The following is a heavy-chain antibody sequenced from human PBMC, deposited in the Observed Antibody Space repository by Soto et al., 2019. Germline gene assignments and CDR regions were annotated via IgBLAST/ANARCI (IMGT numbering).Heavy chain of an antibody. J-gene: IGHJ4*02. D-gene: IGHD1-26*01. V-gene: IGHV3-21*01. CDR3: AREDGIVGATSAFDY. Sequence: EVLLVESGGGLVKPGGSLRLSCAASGFTFSTYNMNWVRQAPGKGLEWVSSINGRGNYIYYTDAVKGRFTISRDNAKTSLYLQRNSLRAEDTAIYYCAREDGIVGATSAFDYWGQGALVTVSS. CDR1: GFTFSTYN. CDR2: INGRGNYI.